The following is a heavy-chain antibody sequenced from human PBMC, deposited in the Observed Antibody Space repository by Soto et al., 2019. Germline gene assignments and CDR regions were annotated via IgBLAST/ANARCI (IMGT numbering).Heavy chain of an antibody. CDR1: GYTFTSYG. Sequence: ASVKVSCKASGYTFTSYGISWVRQAPGQGLEWMGWISAYNGNTNYAQKLQGRVTMTTDTSTSTAYMELRSLRSDDTAVYYCARGLHLLRYLDWLSYPFDYWGQGSLVTVYS. CDR2: ISAYNGNT. V-gene: IGHV1-18*01. D-gene: IGHD3-9*01. CDR3: ARGLHLLRYLDWLSYPFDY. J-gene: IGHJ4*02.